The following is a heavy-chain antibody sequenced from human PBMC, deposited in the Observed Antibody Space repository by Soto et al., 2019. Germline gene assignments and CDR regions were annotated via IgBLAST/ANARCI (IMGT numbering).Heavy chain of an antibody. Sequence: EVQLLESGGDLVQPGGSLRLSCAASGFTFSSYAMNWVRQAPGKGLEWVSAISGCGGNTFYADSVKGRFTISRDNSKNTLFLQMHSLRAEDTAIYYCAMLNSGSYSYHGMDVWGQGTTVTVSS. CDR3: AMLNSGSYSYHGMDV. V-gene: IGHV3-23*01. CDR1: GFTFSSYA. J-gene: IGHJ6*02. D-gene: IGHD1-26*01. CDR2: ISGCGGNT.